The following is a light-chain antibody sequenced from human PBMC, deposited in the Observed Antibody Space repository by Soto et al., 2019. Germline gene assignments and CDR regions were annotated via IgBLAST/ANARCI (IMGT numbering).Light chain of an antibody. V-gene: IGLV1-40*01. CDR2: GNS. CDR1: SSNIGAGYD. Sequence: QSVLTQPPSVSGAPGQRVTISCTGSSSNIGAGYDVHWYQQLPGTAPKLLIYGNSNRPSGVPDRFSGSKSGTSVSLAITGLQAEDAADYYCQSYDSSLSGWVFGGGTQLTVL. J-gene: IGLJ3*02. CDR3: QSYDSSLSGWV.